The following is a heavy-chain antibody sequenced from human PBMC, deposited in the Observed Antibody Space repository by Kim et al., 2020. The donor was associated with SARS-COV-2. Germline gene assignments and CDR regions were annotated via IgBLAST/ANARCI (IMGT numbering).Heavy chain of an antibody. J-gene: IGHJ4*02. D-gene: IGHD2-2*01. CDR1: GFTFSSYS. V-gene: IGHV3-21*01. Sequence: GGSLRLSCAASGFTFSSYSMNWVRQAPGKGLEWVSSISSSSSYIYYADSVKGRFTISRDNAKNSLYLQMNSLRAEDTAVYYCAREAGYCSSTSCSPYWGQGTLVTVSS. CDR3: AREAGYCSSTSCSPY. CDR2: ISSSSSYI.